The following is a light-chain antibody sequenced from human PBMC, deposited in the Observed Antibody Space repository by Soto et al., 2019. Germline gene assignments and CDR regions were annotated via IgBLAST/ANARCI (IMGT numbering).Light chain of an antibody. J-gene: IGLJ3*02. CDR2: DVS. V-gene: IGLV2-11*01. CDR1: SSDVGGYNY. Sequence: QSALTQPRSESGSPGQSVTISCTGTSSDVGGYNYVSWYQQHPGKAPKLMIYDVSKRPSGVPDRFSGSKSGNTASLTISGLQAEDEADYYCCSYAGSYTLWVFGGGIKLTVL. CDR3: CSYAGSYTLWV.